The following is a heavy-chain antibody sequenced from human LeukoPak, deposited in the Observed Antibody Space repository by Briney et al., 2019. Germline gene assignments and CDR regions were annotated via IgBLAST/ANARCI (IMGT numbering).Heavy chain of an antibody. Sequence: SETLSLTCTVSGGSISSYYWSWIRQPPGKGLEWIGYIYYSGSTNYNPSLKSRVTISVDTSKNQFSLKLSSVTAADTAVYYCARGPGYSYGYFGYWGQGALVTVSS. V-gene: IGHV4-59*08. CDR2: IYYSGST. CDR1: GGSISSYY. J-gene: IGHJ4*02. CDR3: ARGPGYSYGYFGY. D-gene: IGHD5-18*01.